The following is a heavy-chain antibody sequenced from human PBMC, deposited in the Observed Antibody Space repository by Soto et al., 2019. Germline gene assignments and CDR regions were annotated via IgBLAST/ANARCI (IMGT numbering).Heavy chain of an antibody. CDR1: GYTFTGYY. D-gene: IGHD6-13*01. CDR3: ARDLLPYSSSWYYYYGMDV. J-gene: IGHJ6*04. CDR2: INPNSGGT. Sequence: ASVKVSCKASGYTFTGYYMHWVRQAPGQGLEWMGWINPNSGGTNYAQKFQGRVTMTRDTSISTAYMELSRLRSDDTAVYYCARDLLPYSSSWYYYYGMDVWGKGTTVTVSS. V-gene: IGHV1-2*02.